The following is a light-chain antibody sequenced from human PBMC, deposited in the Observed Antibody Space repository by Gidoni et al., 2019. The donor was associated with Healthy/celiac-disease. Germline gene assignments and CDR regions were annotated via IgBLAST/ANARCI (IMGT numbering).Light chain of an antibody. CDR3: QCYDSSLSVIYV. J-gene: IGLJ1*01. Sequence: QSVLTQPPSVSGAQGQSVTISCTGSSSNIGAGYDVHWYQQLPGTAPKLLIYGNSNRPAGVPDRFSGSKSGTSASLAIAGLQAEDEADYYCQCYDSSLSVIYVFGTGTKVTVL. CDR1: SSNIGAGYD. V-gene: IGLV1-40*01. CDR2: GNS.